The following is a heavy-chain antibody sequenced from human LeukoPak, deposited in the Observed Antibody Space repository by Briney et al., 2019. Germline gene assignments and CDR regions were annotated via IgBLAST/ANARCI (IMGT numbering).Heavy chain of an antibody. CDR2: ISWDGGST. V-gene: IGHV3-43D*04. Sequence: GGSLRLSCAASGFTFDDYAMHWVRQAPGKGLEWVSLISWDGGSTYYADSVKGRVTISRDNSKNSLYLQMNSLRAEDTALYYCAKDRVAAAVDYYYYYGMDVWGKGTTVTVSS. J-gene: IGHJ6*04. CDR1: GFTFDDYA. CDR3: AKDRVAAAVDYYYYYGMDV. D-gene: IGHD6-13*01.